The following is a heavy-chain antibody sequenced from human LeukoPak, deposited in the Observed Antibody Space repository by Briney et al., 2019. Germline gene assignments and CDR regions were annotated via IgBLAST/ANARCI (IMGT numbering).Heavy chain of an antibody. CDR1: GFTFSSYA. CDR2: ISGSGGST. CDR3: AKAARGNIVKTEYYFDY. J-gene: IGHJ4*02. Sequence: SGGSLRLSCAASGFTFSSYAMSWVRQAPGKGLEWVSAISGSGGSTYYADSVKGRFTISRDNSKNTLYLQMNSLRAEDTAVYYCAKAARGNIVKTEYYFDYWGQRTLVTLSS. V-gene: IGHV3-23*01. D-gene: IGHD3-10*01.